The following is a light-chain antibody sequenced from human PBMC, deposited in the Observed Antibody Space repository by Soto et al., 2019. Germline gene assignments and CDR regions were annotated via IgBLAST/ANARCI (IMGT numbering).Light chain of an antibody. V-gene: IGLV2-8*01. J-gene: IGLJ2*01. CDR1: SSDVGGYNY. CDR2: EVS. Sequence: QSALTQPPSASGSPGQSVTISCTGTSSDVGGYNYVSWYQQHPGKAPKLMIYEVSKRPSGVPDRFSGSKSGNTASLTVSGRQAEDEADDYCSSYAGSNRSVVFGGGTKLTVL. CDR3: SSYAGSNRSVV.